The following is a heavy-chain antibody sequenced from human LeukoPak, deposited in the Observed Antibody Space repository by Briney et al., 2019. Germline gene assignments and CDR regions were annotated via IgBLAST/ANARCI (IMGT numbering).Heavy chain of an antibody. CDR1: GGSISSGGYY. J-gene: IGHJ3*02. CDR2: IYHSGST. V-gene: IGHV4-30-2*02. Sequence: SETLSLTCTVSGGSISSGGYYWSWIRQPPGKGLEWIGYIYHSGSTYYNPSLKSRVTISVDRSKNQFSLKLSSVTAADTAVYYCASSYSDVDAFDIWGQGTMVTVSS. CDR3: ASSYSDVDAFDI. D-gene: IGHD6-13*01.